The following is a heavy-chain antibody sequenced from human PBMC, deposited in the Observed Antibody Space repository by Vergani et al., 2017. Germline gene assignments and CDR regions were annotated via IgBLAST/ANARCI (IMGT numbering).Heavy chain of an antibody. Sequence: QITLRESGPTLVKPTQTLTLTCTFSGFSLTTGGEGVGWIRQPPGRALEWLAFVYWNDDERYSPSLKSRVTITTDTSKNEVILTMATMDPVDTATYYCVHRLGYFDWDGAFDVWGPGTMVTVSS. CDR3: VHRLGYFDWDGAFDV. D-gene: IGHD3-9*01. CDR1: GFSLTTGGEG. CDR2: VYWNDDE. J-gene: IGHJ3*01. V-gene: IGHV2-5*01.